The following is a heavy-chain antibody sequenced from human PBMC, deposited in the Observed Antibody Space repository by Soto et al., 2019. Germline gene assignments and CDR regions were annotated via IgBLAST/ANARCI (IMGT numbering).Heavy chain of an antibody. Sequence: ASVKVSCKASGYTFTSYAINWARQATGQGLEWMGRMNPNSGNTGYAQKFQGRVTMTRNTSISTAYMELSSLRSEDTAVYYCARGYDSSGYYDYWGQGTLVTVSS. V-gene: IGHV1-8*01. D-gene: IGHD3-22*01. CDR2: MNPNSGNT. CDR1: GYTFTSYA. J-gene: IGHJ4*02. CDR3: ARGYDSSGYYDY.